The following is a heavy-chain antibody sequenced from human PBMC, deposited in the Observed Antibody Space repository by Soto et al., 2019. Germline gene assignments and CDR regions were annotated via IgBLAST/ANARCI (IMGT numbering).Heavy chain of an antibody. Sequence: GGSRRLSCAASGFAVSSDAMSLVRQAPGKGLEWVSAISGSGGSTYYADSVKGRFTISRDNSKNTLYLQMNSLRAEDTAVYYCGGSSSFSPPDYWGQGTLVTVSS. CDR1: GFAVSSDA. CDR3: GGSSSFSPPDY. V-gene: IGHV3-23*01. D-gene: IGHD6-6*01. CDR2: ISGSGGST. J-gene: IGHJ4*02.